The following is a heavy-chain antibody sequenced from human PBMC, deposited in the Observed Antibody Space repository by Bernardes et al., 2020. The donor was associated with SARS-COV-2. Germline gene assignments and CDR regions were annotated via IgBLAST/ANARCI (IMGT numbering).Heavy chain of an antibody. V-gene: IGHV4-61*08. Sequence: SEALSLTCTVSGSSVSSGGYYWSWLLQPPGKGLEWVGFIYYNGNTNYNPSLKSRVTISVDTSKNQLSLKLTSVTAADTAVYYCAKGGSYINYYDSSGPSPPVDYWGQGTLVTVSS. J-gene: IGHJ4*02. D-gene: IGHD3-22*01. CDR2: IYYNGNT. CDR3: AKGGSYINYYDSSGPSPPVDY. CDR1: GSSVSSGGYY.